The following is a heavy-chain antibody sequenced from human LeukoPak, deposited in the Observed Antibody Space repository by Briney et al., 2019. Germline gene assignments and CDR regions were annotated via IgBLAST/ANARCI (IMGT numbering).Heavy chain of an antibody. D-gene: IGHD5-18*01. J-gene: IGHJ6*02. Sequence: SETLSLICAVYGGSFSGYYWLWIRQPPGKGLEWIGEINHSGSTNYNPSLKSRVTISVDTSKNQFSLKLSSVTAADTAVYYCARVPRTGYSYGYSYYYGMDVWGQGTTVTVSS. CDR1: GGSFSGYY. CDR2: INHSGST. V-gene: IGHV4-34*01. CDR3: ARVPRTGYSYGYSYYYGMDV.